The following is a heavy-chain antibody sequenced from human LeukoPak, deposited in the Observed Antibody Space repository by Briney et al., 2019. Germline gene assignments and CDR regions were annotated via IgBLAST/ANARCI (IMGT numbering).Heavy chain of an antibody. V-gene: IGHV3-23*01. CDR3: TTELDIRPNHY. CDR2: ISGGGGST. CDR1: GFTFSSYA. D-gene: IGHD3-22*01. J-gene: IGHJ4*02. Sequence: GGSLRLSCAASGFTFSSYAMIWVRQAPGKGLEWVSAISGGGGSTYYADSVKGRFTISRDNSKNTLYLQMNSLRAEDTAVYYCTTELDIRPNHYWGQGTLVTVSS.